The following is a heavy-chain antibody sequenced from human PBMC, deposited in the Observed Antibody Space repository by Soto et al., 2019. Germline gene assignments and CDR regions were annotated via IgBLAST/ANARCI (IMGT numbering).Heavy chain of an antibody. J-gene: IGHJ4*02. D-gene: IGHD6-19*01. V-gene: IGHV3-7*03. CDR2: INQEGTEK. CDR1: GFTFSRYW. Sequence: EVQLLESGGTLVAPGESLRLSCAASGFTFSRYWLTWVRQAPGKGLEWVANINQEGTEKNYEDSLKGRFTISRDNAKSSLSLQMNSLRVEDTAMYYCARVDEPRGPGGWYERGNFDYWGQGTQVIVSS. CDR3: ARVDEPRGPGGWYERGNFDY.